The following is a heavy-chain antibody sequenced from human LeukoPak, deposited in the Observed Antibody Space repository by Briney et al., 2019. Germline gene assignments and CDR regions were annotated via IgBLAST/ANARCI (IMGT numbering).Heavy chain of an antibody. D-gene: IGHD6-6*01. J-gene: IGHJ5*02. Sequence: GGSLRLSCAASGFTFSSYWMSWVRQAPGKGLEWVANIKQDGSEKYYVDSVKGRFTISRDNAKNSLYLQMNSLRAEDTAVYYCARDRSIAARTQGYNWFDPWGQGTLVTVSS. V-gene: IGHV3-7*03. CDR1: GFTFSSYW. CDR2: IKQDGSEK. CDR3: ARDRSIAARTQGYNWFDP.